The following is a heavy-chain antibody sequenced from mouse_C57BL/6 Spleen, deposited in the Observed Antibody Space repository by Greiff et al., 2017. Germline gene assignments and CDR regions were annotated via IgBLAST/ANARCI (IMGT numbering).Heavy chain of an antibody. J-gene: IGHJ4*01. D-gene: IGHD1-1*01. CDR1: GYTFTSYW. CDR2: IYPGSGST. Sequence: QVQLQQPGAELVKPGASVKMSCKASGYTFTSYWITWVKQRPGQGLEWIGDIYPGSGSTNYNEKFKSKATLTVDTSSSTAYMQLSSLTSEDSAVYYCARCGVYYGSSPYYYAMDYWGQGTSVTVSS. CDR3: ARCGVYYGSSPYYYAMDY. V-gene: IGHV1-55*01.